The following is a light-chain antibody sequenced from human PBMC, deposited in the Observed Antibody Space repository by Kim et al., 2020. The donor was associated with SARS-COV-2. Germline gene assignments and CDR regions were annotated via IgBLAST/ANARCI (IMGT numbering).Light chain of an antibody. CDR2: QDS. CDR3: QAWDSSTAGV. J-gene: IGLJ1*01. V-gene: IGLV3-1*01. CDR1: KLGNKH. Sequence: VSPGQTASITCSGDKLGNKHAAWYQQKPGQSPVLVIYQDSKRPSGIPERFSGSNSGDTATLTISGTQAMDEADYYCQAWDSSTAGVFGTGTKVTVL.